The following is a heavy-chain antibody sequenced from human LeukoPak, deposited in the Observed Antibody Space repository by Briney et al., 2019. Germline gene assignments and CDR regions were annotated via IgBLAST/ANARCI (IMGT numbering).Heavy chain of an antibody. CDR2: IQYGGRT. Sequence: QPSETLSLTCTVSGGSINNSYWSWIRQPPGKGLEWIGYIQYGGRTYYSPSLKSRVTISMDLSKIQFSLKMSSVTAADTAVYYCARDFFGDFDHWGQGILVTVSS. J-gene: IGHJ4*02. D-gene: IGHD2/OR15-2a*01. CDR1: GGSINNSY. V-gene: IGHV4-59*01. CDR3: ARDFFGDFDH.